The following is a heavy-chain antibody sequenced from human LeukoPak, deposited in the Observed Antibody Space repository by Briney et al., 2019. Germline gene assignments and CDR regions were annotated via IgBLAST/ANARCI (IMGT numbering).Heavy chain of an antibody. CDR2: IYYSGRT. J-gene: IGHJ5*02. Sequence: RWIRQXXGKGLXWIGYIYYSGRTYYNPSLKSRVTISVDTSKNQFSLKLSSVTAADPAVYYCARHNYDFWSGNNWFDPWGQGTLVTVSS. D-gene: IGHD3-3*01. V-gene: IGHV4-31*02. CDR3: ARHNYDFWSGNNWFDP.